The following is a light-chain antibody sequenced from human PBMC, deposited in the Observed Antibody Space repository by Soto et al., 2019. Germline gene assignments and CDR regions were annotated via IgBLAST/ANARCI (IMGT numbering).Light chain of an antibody. V-gene: IGKV3-15*01. J-gene: IGKJ5*01. CDR1: QSVSGD. CDR2: DAS. CDR3: QQYNSWPPIT. Sequence: EIVLTQSPATLALSQGERATLSCRASQSVSGDYLVWYQQKPGQAPRLLIYDASTRATGIPDRFSGGGSGTEFTLTISSLQSEDFVVYYCQQYNSWPPITFGQGTRLEIK.